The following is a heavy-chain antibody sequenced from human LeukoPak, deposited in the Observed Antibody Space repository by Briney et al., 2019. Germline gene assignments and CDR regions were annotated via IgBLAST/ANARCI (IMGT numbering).Heavy chain of an antibody. J-gene: IGHJ4*02. Sequence: GGSLRLSCAASGFTFSSYGMHWVRQAPGKGLEWVAVISYDGSNKYYADSVKGRFTISRDNSKNTLYLQMNSLRVEDTAVFYCARDQYDTWSRRGNFDSWGQGTLVIVSS. V-gene: IGHV3-30*03. CDR3: ARDQYDTWSRRGNFDS. CDR2: ISYDGSNK. D-gene: IGHD3-3*01. CDR1: GFTFSSYG.